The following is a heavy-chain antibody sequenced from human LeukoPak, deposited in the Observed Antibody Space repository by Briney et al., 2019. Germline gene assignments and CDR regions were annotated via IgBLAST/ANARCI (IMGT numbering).Heavy chain of an antibody. CDR3: AKEAAGSRN. CDR1: GESVPSNSSA. Sequence: SQTLSLTCAISGESVPSNSSAWNWTRQSPSRGLEWLGRTYYRSKWYYDYAVSVKSRITINPDTSTNQLSLLLNSVTPDDTAVYDCAKEAAGSRNWGQASLVTVSS. J-gene: IGHJ4*02. V-gene: IGHV6-1*01. D-gene: IGHD6-13*01. CDR2: TYYRSKWYY.